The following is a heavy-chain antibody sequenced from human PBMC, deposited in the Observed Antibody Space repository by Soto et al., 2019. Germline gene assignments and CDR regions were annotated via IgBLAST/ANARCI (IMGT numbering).Heavy chain of an antibody. CDR2: ISSSSSYI. J-gene: IGHJ4*02. V-gene: IGHV3-21*01. D-gene: IGHD5-12*01. CDR1: GFTFSSYS. Sequence: PGGSLRLSCAASGFTFSSYSMNWVRQAPGKGLEWVSSISSSSSYIYYADSVKGRFTISRDNAKNSLYLQMNSLRAEDTAVYYCARGGYSGYEYFDYWGQGTLVTVSS. CDR3: ARGGYSGYEYFDY.